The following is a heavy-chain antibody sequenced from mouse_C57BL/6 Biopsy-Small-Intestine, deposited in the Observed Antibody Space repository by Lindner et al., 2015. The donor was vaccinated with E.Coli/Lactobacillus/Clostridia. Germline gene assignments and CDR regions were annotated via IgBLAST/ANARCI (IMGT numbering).Heavy chain of an antibody. CDR2: ISSGSSTI. CDR1: GFTFSDYG. J-gene: IGHJ2*01. Sequence: VQLQESGGGLVKPGGSLKLSRAASGFTFSDYGMHWVRQAPEKGLEWVAYISSGSSTIYYADTVKGRFTISRDNAKNTLFLQMTSLRSEDTAMYYCARCAYYGPYFDYWGQGTTLTVSS. D-gene: IGHD2-10*01. CDR3: ARCAYYGPYFDY. V-gene: IGHV5-17*01.